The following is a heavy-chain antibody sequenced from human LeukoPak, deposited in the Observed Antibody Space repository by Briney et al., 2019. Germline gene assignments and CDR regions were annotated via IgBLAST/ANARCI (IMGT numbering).Heavy chain of an antibody. D-gene: IGHD3-10*01. CDR1: GFTFSNYG. V-gene: IGHV3-30*18. CDR3: AKDYSLSGRRGSVDL. Sequence: GGSLRLSCAASGFTFSNYGVHWVRQAPGKGLEWVAVISYDGSNKYYADSVKGRFTISRDNSNNTLYLQMNSLRAEDTAVYYCAKDYSLSGRRGSVDLWGRGALVTVSS. J-gene: IGHJ2*01. CDR2: ISYDGSNK.